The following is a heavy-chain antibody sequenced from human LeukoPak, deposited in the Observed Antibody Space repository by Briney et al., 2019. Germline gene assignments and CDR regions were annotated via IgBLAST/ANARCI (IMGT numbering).Heavy chain of an antibody. CDR2: IKSKTDDETT. CDR1: GFTFSNAW. Sequence: GGSLRLSCAASGFTFSNAWMTWVRQAPGKGLEWVGRIKSKTDDETTDYAAPVKGRFTISRDDSKDTLYLQMNSLKTEDTAVYYCITHKRGYTVMAPFDYWGQGTLVTVSS. CDR3: ITHKRGYTVMAPFDY. J-gene: IGHJ4*02. D-gene: IGHD3-16*02. V-gene: IGHV3-15*01.